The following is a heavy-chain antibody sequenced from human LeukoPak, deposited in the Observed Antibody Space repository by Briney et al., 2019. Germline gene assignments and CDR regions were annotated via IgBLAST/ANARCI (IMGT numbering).Heavy chain of an antibody. V-gene: IGHV3-48*04. J-gene: IGHJ4*02. CDR1: GFTFSSYS. Sequence: GGSLRPSCAASGFTFSSYSMNWVRQAPGKGLEWVSYISSSSSTIYYADSVKGRFTISRDNAKNSLYLQMNSLRAEDTAVYYCAREARGQLWTPFDYWGQGTLVTVSS. CDR3: AREARGQLWTPFDY. CDR2: ISSSSSTI. D-gene: IGHD5-18*01.